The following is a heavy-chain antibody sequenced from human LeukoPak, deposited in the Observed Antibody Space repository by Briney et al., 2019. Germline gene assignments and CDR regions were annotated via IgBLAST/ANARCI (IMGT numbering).Heavy chain of an antibody. CDR3: ARGSAVTANNFDF. Sequence: GSLRLSCAVSGFAFGSEAMSWVRQSPARGLEWVASISPGGGTTYYADYVKGRFTISRDNAKNSLYLQMNSLRAEDTAVYYCARGSAVTANNFDFWGQGTLVTVSS. CDR2: ISPGGGTT. J-gene: IGHJ4*02. V-gene: IGHV3-23*01. CDR1: GFAFGSEA. D-gene: IGHD4-11*01.